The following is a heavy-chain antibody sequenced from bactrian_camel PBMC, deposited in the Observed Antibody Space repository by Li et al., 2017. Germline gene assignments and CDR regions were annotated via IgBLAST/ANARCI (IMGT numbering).Heavy chain of an antibody. V-gene: IGHV3S42*01. D-gene: IGHD3*01. CDR1: GYTVSSGC. CDR3: AASAGVCTRDVLEGYFTD. Sequence: DVQLVESGGGSVQAGGSLRLSCKASGYTVSSGCMGWFRQAPGKEREGVAAFVGNRGGSSAILYTDSVKGRFTASQDNTENTLYLQMNSLKPEDTAMYYCAASAGVCTRDVLEGYFTDWGQGTQVTVS. J-gene: IGHJ4*01. CDR2: GNRGGSSA.